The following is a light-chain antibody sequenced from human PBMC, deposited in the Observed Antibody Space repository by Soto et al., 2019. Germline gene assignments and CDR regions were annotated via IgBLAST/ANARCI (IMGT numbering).Light chain of an antibody. CDR3: SSYTSSSTLV. Sequence: QSVLTQPASVSGSPGQSIIISCTGTSSDIGGYNYVSWYQQHPGEAPKVMIYEVSHRPSGISNRFSGFKSDNTATLTISGLQAEDEAEYYCSSYTSSSTLVFGGGTKLTVL. CDR1: SSDIGGYNY. CDR2: EVS. J-gene: IGLJ3*02. V-gene: IGLV2-14*01.